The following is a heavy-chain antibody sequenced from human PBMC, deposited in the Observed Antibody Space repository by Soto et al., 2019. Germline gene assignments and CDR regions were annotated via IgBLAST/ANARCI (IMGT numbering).Heavy chain of an antibody. CDR1: GYSFTSYG. J-gene: IGHJ4*02. Sequence: ASVKVSCKASGYSFTSYGISWVRQAPGQGPEWMGWISGHNGNTDHPQSLQGRVTMTTDTSRNTAYMELRSLRSDDTAVYYCARHRFNYYDDTVYYYFDYWGQGTLVTVSS. D-gene: IGHD3-22*01. V-gene: IGHV1-18*04. CDR3: ARHRFNYYDDTVYYYFDY. CDR2: ISGHNGNT.